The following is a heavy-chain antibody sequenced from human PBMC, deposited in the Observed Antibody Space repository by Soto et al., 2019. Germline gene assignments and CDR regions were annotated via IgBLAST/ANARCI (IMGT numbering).Heavy chain of an antibody. J-gene: IGHJ6*02. CDR3: ARLTMVRGVISYYYGMDV. D-gene: IGHD3-10*01. CDR1: GGSFIGYY. CDR2: INHSGST. Sequence: SETLSLTCAVYGGSFIGYYWSWILQPPGKGLEWIGEINHSGSTNYNPSLKSRVTISVDTSKNQFSLKLSSVTAADTAVYYCARLTMVRGVISYYYGMDVWGQGTTVTGSS. V-gene: IGHV4-34*01.